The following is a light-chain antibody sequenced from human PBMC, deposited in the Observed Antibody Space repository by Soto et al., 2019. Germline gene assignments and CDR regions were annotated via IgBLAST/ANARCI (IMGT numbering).Light chain of an antibody. CDR1: QNVDTF. CDR2: DAS. V-gene: IGKV3-11*01. J-gene: IGKJ4*01. Sequence: DIVLTQSPGTVSLSPGERASLSCRASQNVDTFLAWYQQKPGQPPRLLMYDASRRITGVPARFSGSGSGTDFTLTITSLEPEDVAVYYCQQSYNWPVTFGAGTRVEI. CDR3: QQSYNWPVT.